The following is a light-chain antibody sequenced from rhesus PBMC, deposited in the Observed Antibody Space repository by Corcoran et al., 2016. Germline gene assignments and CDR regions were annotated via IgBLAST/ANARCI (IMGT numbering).Light chain of an antibody. J-gene: IGKJ3*01. Sequence: DIQMTQSPSSLSASVGDTVTITCRASQGISNSLAWYPQKPGKAPKPLIYYSSNLESGVPSRFRGSVSGTDFTLTISSLQPEDFATYYCQQHNSYPLTFGPGTKLDIK. CDR2: YSS. CDR3: QQHNSYPLT. V-gene: IGKV1S14*01. CDR1: QGISNS.